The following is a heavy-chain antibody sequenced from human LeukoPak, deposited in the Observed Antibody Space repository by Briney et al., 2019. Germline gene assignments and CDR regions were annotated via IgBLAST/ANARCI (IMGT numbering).Heavy chain of an antibody. D-gene: IGHD5-24*01. V-gene: IGHV3-74*01. J-gene: IGHJ4*02. CDR1: GFTFSSYW. Sequence: PGGALRLSCAASGFTFSSYWIQWVRQAPGKGRVWVSLINSGGSSTSHADSVKGRFTISRDNAKNTLFLQMNSLRAEDTAVYYCAREGYSGPYLDYWGQGTLVTVSS. CDR2: INSGGSST. CDR3: AREGYSGPYLDY.